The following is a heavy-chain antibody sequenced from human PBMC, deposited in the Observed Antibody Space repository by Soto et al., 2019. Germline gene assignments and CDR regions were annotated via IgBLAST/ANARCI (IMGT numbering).Heavy chain of an antibody. D-gene: IGHD2-21*02. J-gene: IGHJ5*02. CDR3: ASRPDYCGGDCYLSPPRNWFDP. CDR2: IYYSGST. V-gene: IGHV4-39*01. CDR1: GGSISSSSYY. Sequence: PSETLSLTCTVSGGSISSSSYYWGWIRQPPGKGLEWIGSIYYSGSTYYNPSLKSRVTISVDTSKNQFSLKLSSVTAADTAVYYCASRPDYCGGDCYLSPPRNWFDPWGQGTLVTVSS.